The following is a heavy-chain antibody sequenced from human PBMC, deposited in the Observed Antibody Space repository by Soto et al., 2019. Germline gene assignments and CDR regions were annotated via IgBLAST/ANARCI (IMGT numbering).Heavy chain of an antibody. J-gene: IGHJ2*01. Sequence: QVQVVQSGAEVKKPGASVKVSCKASGYNFTNYGVTWVRQAPGQGLEWMGRISAYNGNTNYAQKFQGRVTMTTDTSTSTAYMELRSLRSDDTAVYYCARVVPNDLLTESYWYFDLWGRGTLVTVSS. CDR2: ISAYNGNT. CDR3: ARVVPNDLLTESYWYFDL. V-gene: IGHV1-18*01. CDR1: GYNFTNYG. D-gene: IGHD3-9*01.